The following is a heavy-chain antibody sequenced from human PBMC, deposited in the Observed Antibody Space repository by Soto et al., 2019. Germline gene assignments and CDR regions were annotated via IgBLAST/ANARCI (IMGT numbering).Heavy chain of an antibody. CDR1: GFNFKIYA. CDR3: AREDDYNYRYFNYGLDV. CDR2: ISFDGDKI. Sequence: QVQLVESGGGVVQSGGSLRLSCAAPGFNFKIYALHWVRQAPGKGLEWVAVISFDGDKIYYSDSVKGRFTISRDNFKNMLYLQMNNLRLEDAGLYFCAREDDYNYRYFNYGLDVWGQGTTVTVSS. D-gene: IGHD5-12*01. J-gene: IGHJ6*02. V-gene: IGHV3-30-3*01.